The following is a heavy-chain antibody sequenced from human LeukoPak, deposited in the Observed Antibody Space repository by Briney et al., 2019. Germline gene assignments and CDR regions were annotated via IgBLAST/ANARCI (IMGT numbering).Heavy chain of an antibody. J-gene: IGHJ4*02. V-gene: IGHV3-9*01. D-gene: IGHD4-17*01. Sequence: GGSLRLSCAASGFTFDDSAMHWVRQAPGKGLEWVSGISWNSGSVGYADSVKGRFTISRDNAKNTLYLQLNSLRAEDTAVYYCARDNGAGGDSWGQGTLVTVSS. CDR2: ISWNSGSV. CDR3: ARDNGAGGDS. CDR1: GFTFDDSA.